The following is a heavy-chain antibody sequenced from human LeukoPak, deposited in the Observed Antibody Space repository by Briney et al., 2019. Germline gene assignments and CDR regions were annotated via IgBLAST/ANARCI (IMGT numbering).Heavy chain of an antibody. V-gene: IGHV3-20*04. Sequence: GGSLRLSCAASGFISDDYGMSWVRQAPGKGLEWVSGINWNAGSTGYADSVKGRFTISRDNSKNSLYLEMNSLRAEDTALYYCAKDALVVVSRYYFDYWGQGTLVTVSS. CDR2: INWNAGST. CDR3: AKDALVVVSRYYFDY. J-gene: IGHJ4*02. D-gene: IGHD2-15*01. CDR1: GFISDDYG.